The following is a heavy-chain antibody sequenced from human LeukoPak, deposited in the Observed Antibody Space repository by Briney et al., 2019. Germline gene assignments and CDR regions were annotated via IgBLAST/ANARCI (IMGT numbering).Heavy chain of an antibody. CDR3: TRDVWGDRDGFFEY. CDR1: GFTLSSYR. CDR2: INLDGRST. J-gene: IGHJ4*02. V-gene: IGHV3-74*01. D-gene: IGHD5-24*01. Sequence: GGSLRLSCAASGFTLSSYRMHWVRQNPGKGLLLVSRINLDGRSTSYAESVKGRFTISRDNAKNTLYMQMNSLRAEDSAVYYCTRDVWGDRDGFFEYWGQGTLVTVSS.